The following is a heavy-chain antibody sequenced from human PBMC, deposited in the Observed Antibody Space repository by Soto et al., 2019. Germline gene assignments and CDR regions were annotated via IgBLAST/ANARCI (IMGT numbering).Heavy chain of an antibody. CDR1: GGSISRYY. Sequence: PSETLSLTWTVFGGSISRYYWRWVRRPPGKGLEWIGYVYNSGSTTYSPSFKSRVTISVDTSKNQFSLKLTSVTAADTAVYYCAREGGGSYGAFDIWGQGTMVT. V-gene: IGHV4-59*01. J-gene: IGHJ3*02. CDR3: AREGGGSYGAFDI. D-gene: IGHD1-26*01. CDR2: VYNSGST.